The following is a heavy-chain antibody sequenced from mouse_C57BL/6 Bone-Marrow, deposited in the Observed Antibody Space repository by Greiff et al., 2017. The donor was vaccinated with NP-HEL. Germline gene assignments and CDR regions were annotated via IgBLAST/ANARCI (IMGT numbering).Heavy chain of an antibody. CDR3: ARPVPPWYCDV. J-gene: IGHJ1*03. CDR2: IYPSDSET. CDR1: GYTFTSYW. Sequence: QVQLQQPGAELVRPGSSVKLSCKASGYTFTSYWMDWVKQRPGQGLEWIGNIYPSDSETHYNQKFKDKATLTVDKSTSTAYMQLSSLTSEDSAVYYCARPVPPWYCDVWGTGTTVTVSS. V-gene: IGHV1-61*01.